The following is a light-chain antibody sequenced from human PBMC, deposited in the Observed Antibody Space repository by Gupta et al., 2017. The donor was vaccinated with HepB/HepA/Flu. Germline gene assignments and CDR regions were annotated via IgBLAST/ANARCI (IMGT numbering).Light chain of an antibody. Sequence: DIQMTHSPSTLSASVSDRVTITFRASQNISSWLDWYQQKPGNAPNLLIYTASSLKSGVPSRFSGSGSGTEFTLTIISRQPDDFANYYCQQENSSPSTFGQGTKLDIK. CDR1: QNISSW. V-gene: IGKV1-5*03. CDR2: TAS. J-gene: IGKJ2*01. CDR3: QQENSSPST.